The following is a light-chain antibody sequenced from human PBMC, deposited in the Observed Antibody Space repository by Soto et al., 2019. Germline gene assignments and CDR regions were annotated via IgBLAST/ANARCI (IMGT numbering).Light chain of an antibody. CDR3: QSYDSSLIVWV. V-gene: IGLV1-40*01. CDR1: SSNIGAGYD. J-gene: IGLJ3*02. Sequence: QSVLTQPPSVSGAPGQRVTISCTGSSSNIGAGYDVHWYQQLPGTAPKLLIYGNSNRPSGVPDRFSGSKSGTSASLAITGLQAEDEGDDYCQSYDSSLIVWVFGGRPQLTVL. CDR2: GNS.